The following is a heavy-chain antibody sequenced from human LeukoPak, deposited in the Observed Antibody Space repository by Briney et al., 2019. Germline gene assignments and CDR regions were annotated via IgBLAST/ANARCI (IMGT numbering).Heavy chain of an antibody. CDR1: GFTFSSYA. J-gene: IGHJ4*02. CDR3: ARDLESSGWVDY. CDR2: ISYDGSNK. Sequence: PGGSLRLSCAASGFTFSSYAMHWVRQAPGKGLEWVAVISYDGSNKYYADSVKGRFTISRDNSKNTLYLQMNSLRAEDTAVYYCARDLESSGWVDYWGQGTLVTVSS. D-gene: IGHD6-19*01. V-gene: IGHV3-30-3*01.